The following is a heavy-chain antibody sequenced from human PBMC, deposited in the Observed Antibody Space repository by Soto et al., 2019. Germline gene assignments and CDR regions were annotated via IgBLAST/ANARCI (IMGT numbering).Heavy chain of an antibody. V-gene: IGHV4-31*03. CDR3: XXXSIXX. CDR2: IYYSGST. J-gene: IGHJ5*02. Sequence: QVQLQESGPGLVKPSQTLSLTCTVSGGSISSGGYYWSWIRQHPGKGLEWIGYIYYSGSTYYNPSLKSRVTXSVDXXKXXXXXXXXSVTXXDXXXXXXXXSIXXWGQGTLVTVSS. CDR1: GGSISSGGYY. D-gene: IGHD6-6*01.